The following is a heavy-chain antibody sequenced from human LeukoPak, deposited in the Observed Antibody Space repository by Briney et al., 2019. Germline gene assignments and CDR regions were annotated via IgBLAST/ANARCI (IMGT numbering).Heavy chain of an antibody. CDR3: ARHLEEQQLVFYYGMDV. J-gene: IGHJ6*04. Sequence: GESLKISCKGFGYSFTSYWISWVRQMPGKGLEWMGRIDPSDSYTNYSPSFQGHVTISADKSISTAYLQWSSLKASDTAMYYCARHLEEQQLVFYYGMDVWGKGTTVTVSS. CDR1: GYSFTSYW. V-gene: IGHV5-10-1*01. CDR2: IDPSDSYT. D-gene: IGHD6-13*01.